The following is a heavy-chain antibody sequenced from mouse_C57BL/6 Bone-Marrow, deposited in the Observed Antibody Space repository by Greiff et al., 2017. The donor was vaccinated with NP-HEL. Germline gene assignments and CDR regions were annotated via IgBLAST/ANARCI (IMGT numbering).Heavy chain of an antibody. CDR2: IYPRSGNT. J-gene: IGHJ4*01. Sequence: VQLQQSGAELARPGASVKLSCKASGYTFTSYGISWVKQRPGQGLEWIGAIYPRSGNTYYIEKFKGKATLTADKSSSTAYMELRSLTSEDSAVYFCARIAYGNYVGYYAMDYWGQGTSVTVSS. D-gene: IGHD2-1*01. V-gene: IGHV1-81*01. CDR3: ARIAYGNYVGYYAMDY. CDR1: GYTFTSYG.